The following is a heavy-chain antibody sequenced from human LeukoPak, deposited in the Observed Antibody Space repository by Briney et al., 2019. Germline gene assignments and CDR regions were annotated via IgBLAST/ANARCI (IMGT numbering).Heavy chain of an antibody. CDR1: GYTFTSYG. D-gene: IGHD3-3*01. Sequence: ASVKVSCEASGYTFTSYGISWVRQAPGQGLEWMGWISAYNGNTNYAQKLQGRVTMTTDTSTSTAYMELRSLRSDDTAVYYCARIIRFLEWLSGDAFDIWGQGTMVTVSS. CDR2: ISAYNGNT. J-gene: IGHJ3*02. CDR3: ARIIRFLEWLSGDAFDI. V-gene: IGHV1-18*01.